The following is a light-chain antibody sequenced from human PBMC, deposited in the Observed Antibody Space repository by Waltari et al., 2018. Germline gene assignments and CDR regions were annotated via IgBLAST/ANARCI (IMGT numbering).Light chain of an antibody. CDR3: QQSHTAPWT. CDR2: AAS. Sequence: DIQMTQSPSSLSVSVGGRVTITCRATQSISDYLNWYQQKPGKAPNLLIYAASHLKTGVPSRFSCSGSGTHFTLTISSLQPEDFATYFCQQSHTAPWTFGQVTKV. V-gene: IGKV1-39*01. CDR1: QSISDY. J-gene: IGKJ1*01.